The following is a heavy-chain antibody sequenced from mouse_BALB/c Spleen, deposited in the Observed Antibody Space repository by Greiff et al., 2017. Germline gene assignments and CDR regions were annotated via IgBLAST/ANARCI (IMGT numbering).Heavy chain of an antibody. J-gene: IGHJ3*01. V-gene: IGHV2-9*02. CDR3: AREGKLGRWFAY. D-gene: IGHD4-1*01. CDR1: GFSLTSYG. Sequence: VKLVESGPGLVAPSQSLSITCTVSGFSLTSYGVHWVRQPPGKGLEWLGVIWAGGSTNYNSALMSRLSISKDNSKSQVFLKMNSLQTDDTAMYYCAREGKLGRWFAYWGQGTLVTVSA. CDR2: IWAGGST.